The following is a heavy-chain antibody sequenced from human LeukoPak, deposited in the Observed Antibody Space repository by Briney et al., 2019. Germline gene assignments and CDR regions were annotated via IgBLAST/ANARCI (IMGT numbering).Heavy chain of an antibody. CDR1: GFTFSSYA. V-gene: IGHV3-23*01. CDR2: ISGSGGST. J-gene: IGHJ6*02. Sequence: PGGSLRLSCAASGFTFSSYAMSWVRQAPGKGLEWVSAISGSGGSTYYADSVKGRFTISRDNSKNTLYLQMNSLRAEDTAVYYCAKELGPRWLRSNYGMDVWGQGTTVTVSS. CDR3: AKELGPRWLRSNYGMDV. D-gene: IGHD2-15*01.